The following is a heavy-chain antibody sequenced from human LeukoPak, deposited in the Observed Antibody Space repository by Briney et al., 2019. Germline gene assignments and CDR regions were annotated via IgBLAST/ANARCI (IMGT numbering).Heavy chain of an antibody. V-gene: IGHV4-59*08. D-gene: IGHD6-13*01. Sequence: PSETLSLTCTVSGASIRNYYWSWIRQSQGKGLEWIVYIYYSGSTNYNPSLESRVAMSVDTSKNQFSLRLSSVTAADTAIYYCARRYSSSWYVGFFDPWGQGTLVTVSS. CDR2: IYYSGST. J-gene: IGHJ5*02. CDR1: GASIRNYY. CDR3: ARRYSSSWYVGFFDP.